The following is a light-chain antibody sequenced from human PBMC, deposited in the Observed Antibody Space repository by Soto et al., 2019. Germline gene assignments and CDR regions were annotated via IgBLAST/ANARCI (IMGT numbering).Light chain of an antibody. CDR3: QQYNSYST. Sequence: DIQMTQSPSSLSASVGDRVTITCRASQSISSNLNWYQQKPGKAPKLLIYAASSLQSGVPSRFSGSGSGTEFTLTISSLQPDDFATYYCQQYNSYSTFGQGTKVDI. V-gene: IGKV1-5*01. CDR1: QSISSN. CDR2: AAS. J-gene: IGKJ1*01.